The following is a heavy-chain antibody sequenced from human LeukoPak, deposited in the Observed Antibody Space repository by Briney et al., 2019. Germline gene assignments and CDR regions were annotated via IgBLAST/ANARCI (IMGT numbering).Heavy chain of an antibody. J-gene: IGHJ5*02. CDR1: GGSISSSSYY. V-gene: IGHV4-39*07. CDR2: IYYSGST. CDR3: ARDHNYDSSVPWFDP. D-gene: IGHD3-22*01. Sequence: SETLSLTCTVSGGSISSSSYYWGWIRQPPGKGLEWIGSIYYSGSTYYNPSLKSRVTISVDTSKNQFSLKLSSVTAADTAVYYCARDHNYDSSVPWFDPWGQGTLVTVSS.